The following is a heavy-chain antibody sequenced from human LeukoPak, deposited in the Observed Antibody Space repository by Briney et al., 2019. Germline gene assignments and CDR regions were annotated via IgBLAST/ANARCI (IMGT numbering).Heavy chain of an antibody. CDR1: GYTFTGYY. D-gene: IGHD3-10*01. Sequence: WASVKVSCTASGYTFTGYYMHWVRQAPGQGLEWMGRINPNSGGTNYAQRFQGRVTMTRDTSISTAYMELSRLRSDDTAVYYCAYYYGSGSYYYFDYWGQGTLVTVSS. CDR3: AYYYGSGSYYYFDY. J-gene: IGHJ4*02. CDR2: INPNSGGT. V-gene: IGHV1-2*06.